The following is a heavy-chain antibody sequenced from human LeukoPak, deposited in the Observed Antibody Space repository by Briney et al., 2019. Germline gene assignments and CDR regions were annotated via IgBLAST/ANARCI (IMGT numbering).Heavy chain of an antibody. CDR1: GYTFTSYG. Sequence: ASVKVSCKASGYTFTSYGISWVRQAPGQGVEGMGWISAYNGNTNYAQKVQGRVTMTTDTSTNTAYMELRSLRSDDTAVYYCARDFGYCGSGRYFEYWGQGTLVTVSS. V-gene: IGHV1-18*01. CDR3: ARDFGYCGSGRYFEY. CDR2: ISAYNGNT. D-gene: IGHD3-10*01. J-gene: IGHJ4*02.